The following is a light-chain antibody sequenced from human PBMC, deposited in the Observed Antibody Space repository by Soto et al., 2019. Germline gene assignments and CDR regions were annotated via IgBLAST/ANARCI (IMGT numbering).Light chain of an antibody. Sequence: EIVLTQSPAILSLSPGERATLYCRASQSVTIKLAWYQQKPGQPPRLLIYDASTRATGTPARYSGSGSGTDFTLCISSLKPHDLAFDFCQHRANCPLTFGGGTKVEI. CDR2: DAS. CDR3: QHRANCPLT. CDR1: QSVTIK. V-gene: IGKV3-11*01. J-gene: IGKJ4*01.